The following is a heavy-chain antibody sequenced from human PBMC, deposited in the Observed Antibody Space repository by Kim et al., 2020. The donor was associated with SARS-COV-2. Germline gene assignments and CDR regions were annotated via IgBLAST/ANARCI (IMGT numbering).Heavy chain of an antibody. CDR2: GTA. V-gene: IGHV1-69*01. Sequence: GTANYAQKFQGRVTITADESTSTAYMELSSLRSEDTAVYYCASLSSGWSYWGQGTLVTVSS. CDR3: ASLSSGWSY. J-gene: IGHJ4*02. D-gene: IGHD6-19*01.